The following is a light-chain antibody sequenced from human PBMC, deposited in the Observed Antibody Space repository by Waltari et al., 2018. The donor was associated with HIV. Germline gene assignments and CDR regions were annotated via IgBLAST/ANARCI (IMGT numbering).Light chain of an antibody. CDR2: DNL. J-gene: IGLJ3*02. CDR3: GTWDRSLSTWL. Sequence: QSVLTQPPSVSAAPGQRVAISCSGSSSNIGRYYVSWYVKLPRTAPQPVIHDNLTRPSGMPDRFSCCKSGTSATLGITGLQTGDEAHYYCGTWDRSLSTWLFGGGTKLNVL. CDR1: SSNIGRYY. V-gene: IGLV1-51*01.